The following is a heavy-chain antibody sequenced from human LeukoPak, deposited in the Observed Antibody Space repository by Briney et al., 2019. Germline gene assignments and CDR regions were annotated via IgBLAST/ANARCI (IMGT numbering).Heavy chain of an antibody. D-gene: IGHD5-12*01. J-gene: IGHJ4*02. CDR1: GFTFDDYA. Sequence: GGSLRLSCAASGFTFDDYAMHWVRQAPGKGLEWVSGIGWNSGSMGYADSVKGRFTISRDNAKNSLYLQMNSLRAEDTAVYYCGRVNRAYDVSFDSWAQGTRVIVSS. CDR3: GRVNRAYDVSFDS. CDR2: IGWNSGSM. V-gene: IGHV3-9*01.